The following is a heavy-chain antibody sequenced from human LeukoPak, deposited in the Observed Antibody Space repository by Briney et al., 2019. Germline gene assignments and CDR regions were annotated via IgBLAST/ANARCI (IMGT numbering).Heavy chain of an antibody. CDR1: GFTFSSYE. Sequence: GGSLRLSCAASGFTFSSYEMNWVRQAPGKGLEWVSYISSSGSTIYYADSVKGRFTISRDNAKNSLYLQMNSLRAEDTAVYYCARHGSGSYWTFIYWGQGTLVTVSS. CDR2: ISSSGSTI. D-gene: IGHD3-10*01. CDR3: ARHGSGSYWTFIY. V-gene: IGHV3-48*03. J-gene: IGHJ4*02.